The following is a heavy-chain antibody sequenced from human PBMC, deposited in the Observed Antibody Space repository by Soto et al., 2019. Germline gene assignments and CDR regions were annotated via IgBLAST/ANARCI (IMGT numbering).Heavy chain of an antibody. J-gene: IGHJ1*01. CDR3: AKGNYYDSSGYPVID. Sequence: PRGSLRLSCAASGFTFSSYGMHWVRQAPGKGLEWVAVISYDGSNKYYADSVKGRFTISRDNSKNTLYLQMNSLRAEDTAVYYCAKGNYYDSSGYPVIDWGQGTLVTVSS. V-gene: IGHV3-30*18. CDR1: GFTFSSYG. D-gene: IGHD3-22*01. CDR2: ISYDGSNK.